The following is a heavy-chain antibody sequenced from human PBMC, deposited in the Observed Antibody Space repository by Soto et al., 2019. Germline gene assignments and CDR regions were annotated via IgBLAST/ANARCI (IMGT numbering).Heavy chain of an antibody. CDR2: ISAYNGNT. Sequence: QVQLVQSGAEVKKPGASVKVSCKASGYTFTSYAISWVRQAPGQGLEWMGWISAYNGNTNYAQKLQGRVTMTTHTSTTTAYMERRRLRSDDTAVYYGARSGPNAEYWGQGPLVTVSS. D-gene: IGHD1-1*01. CDR1: GYTFTSYA. V-gene: IGHV1-18*01. CDR3: ARSGPNAEY. J-gene: IGHJ4*02.